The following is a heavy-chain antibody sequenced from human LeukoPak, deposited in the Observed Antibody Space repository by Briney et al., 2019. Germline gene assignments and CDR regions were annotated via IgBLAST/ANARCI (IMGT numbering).Heavy chain of an antibody. Sequence: ASVKVPCKASGYTFTSYGISWVRQAPGQGLEWMGWISAYNGNTNYAQKLQGRVTMTTDTSTSTAYMELRSLRSDDTAVYYCARARTGYSSGWTDYYYYGMDVWGQGTTVTVSS. V-gene: IGHV1-18*01. CDR3: ARARTGYSSGWTDYYYYGMDV. D-gene: IGHD6-19*01. J-gene: IGHJ6*02. CDR1: GYTFTSYG. CDR2: ISAYNGNT.